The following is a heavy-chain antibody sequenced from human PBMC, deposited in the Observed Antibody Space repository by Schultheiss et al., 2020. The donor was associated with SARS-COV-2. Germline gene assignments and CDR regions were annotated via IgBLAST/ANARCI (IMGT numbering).Heavy chain of an antibody. V-gene: IGHV3-48*03. D-gene: IGHD3-22*01. J-gene: IGHJ4*02. CDR2: ISSRGSTK. Sequence: GGSLRLSCAASGFIFSNCAMHWVRQAPGKGLEWVSYISSRGSTKYYADSVKGRFTISRDNAKNSLYLEMNSLRAEDTAVYYCARENYYDSTLVDYWGQGTLVTVSS. CDR3: ARENYYDSTLVDY. CDR1: GFIFSNCA.